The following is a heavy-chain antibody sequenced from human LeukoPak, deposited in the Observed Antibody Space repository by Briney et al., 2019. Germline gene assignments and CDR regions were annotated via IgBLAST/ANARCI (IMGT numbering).Heavy chain of an antibody. CDR2: INTDGTNT. CDR1: GFTFSDYW. CDR3: AGGGRGWPL. D-gene: IGHD6-19*01. J-gene: IGHJ4*02. Sequence: GGSLRLSCAASGFTFSDYWMHWVRQAPGKGLVWVSHINTDGTNTNYADYVKGRFTISTDNAKNTLYLQLTSLRGDDTAVYYCAGGGRGWPLWGQGTLVTVSS. V-gene: IGHV3-74*01.